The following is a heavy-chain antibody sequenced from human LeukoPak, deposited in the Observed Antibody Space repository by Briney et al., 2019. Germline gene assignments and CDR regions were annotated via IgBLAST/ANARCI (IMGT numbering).Heavy chain of an antibody. V-gene: IGHV4-39*07. CDR2: IYYSGST. D-gene: IGHD5-18*01. CDR3: AGGILVDTAIMNWFDP. Sequence: PSETLSLTCTVSGGSISSSSYYWGWIRQPPGTGLEWIGSIYYSGSTYYNPSLKSRVTISVDTSKNQFSLKLNSVTAADTAVYYCAGGILVDTAIMNWFDPWGQGTLVTVSS. J-gene: IGHJ5*02. CDR1: GGSISSSSYY.